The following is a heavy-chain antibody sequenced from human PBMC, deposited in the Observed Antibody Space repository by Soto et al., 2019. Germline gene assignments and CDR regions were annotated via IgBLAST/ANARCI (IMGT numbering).Heavy chain of an antibody. V-gene: IGHV1-8*01. CDR3: ARGRSTVTLLRSRYLLAY. D-gene: IGHD4-17*01. Sequence: ASEKVSCKASGYAFTSHDINWVRQATGRGLEWMGWMNPNSGNTGYAQKFQGRVTMTRNTSISTAYMELSSLRSEDTAVYYCARGRSTVTLLRSRYLLAYWGQGTLVTV. CDR1: GYAFTSHD. CDR2: MNPNSGNT. J-gene: IGHJ4*02.